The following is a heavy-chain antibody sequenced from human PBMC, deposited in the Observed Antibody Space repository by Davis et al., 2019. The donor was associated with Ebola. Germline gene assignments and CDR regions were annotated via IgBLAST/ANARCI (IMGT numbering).Heavy chain of an antibody. CDR1: GVSISRHY. V-gene: IGHV4-59*03. CDR3: WDRGSSD. Sequence: PSETLSLTCTVSGVSISRHYWSWIRQPPGKRLELIGSIYYTGSAYYNSSLASRATRSVDTSKHQFSLKFTSVTDADTAMYYCWDRGSSDWGQVTLVTVSS. J-gene: IGHJ4*02. CDR2: IYYTGSA. D-gene: IGHD3-10*01.